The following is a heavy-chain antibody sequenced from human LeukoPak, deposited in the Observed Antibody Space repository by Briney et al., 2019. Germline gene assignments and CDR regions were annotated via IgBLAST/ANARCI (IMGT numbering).Heavy chain of an antibody. V-gene: IGHV3-48*02. CDR1: GFTFSSYW. Sequence: GGSLRLSCAASGFTFSSYWMSWVRQAPGKGLEWVSYISSSSSTIYYADSVKGRFTISRDNAKNSLYLQMNSLRDEDTAVYYCASAVRQWLGNWSDYWGQGTLVTVSS. CDR3: ASAVRQWLGNWSDY. J-gene: IGHJ5*01. D-gene: IGHD6-19*01. CDR2: ISSSSSTI.